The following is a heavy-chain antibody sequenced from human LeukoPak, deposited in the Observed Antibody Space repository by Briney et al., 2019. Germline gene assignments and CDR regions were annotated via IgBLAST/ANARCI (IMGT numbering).Heavy chain of an antibody. V-gene: IGHV1-18*01. CDR3: ARNPQPAQPQPRFPGEIVVTGTQGYWFDP. CDR1: GYTFTSYD. Sequence: ASVKVSCKASGYTFTSYDINWVRQAPGQGLEWMGWISAYNGNTNYAQKLQGRVTMTTDTSTSTAYMELRSLRSDDTAVYYCARNPQPAQPQPRFPGEIVVTGTQGYWFDPWGQGTLVTVSS. J-gene: IGHJ5*02. CDR2: ISAYNGNT. D-gene: IGHD3-22*01.